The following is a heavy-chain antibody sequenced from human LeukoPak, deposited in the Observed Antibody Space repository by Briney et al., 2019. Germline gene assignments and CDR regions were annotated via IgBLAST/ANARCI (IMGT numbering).Heavy chain of an antibody. V-gene: IGHV3-15*01. Sequence: GRSLRLSCTASGFSFGDYVMSWVRQAPGKGLEWVGRIKSNTDGGTTDYTAPVKGRFTISRDDSKNTLYLQMNSLKTEDTAVYYCTTHPMYSGSSWGQGTLVTVSS. J-gene: IGHJ4*02. D-gene: IGHD1-26*01. CDR3: TTHPMYSGSS. CDR1: GFSFGDYV. CDR2: IKSNTDGGTT.